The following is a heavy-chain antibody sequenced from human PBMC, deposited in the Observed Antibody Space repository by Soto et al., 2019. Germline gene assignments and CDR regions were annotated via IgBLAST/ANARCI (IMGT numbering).Heavy chain of an antibody. CDR1: GGTFSSYA. CDR3: ARDIAVPPQSYYRSCVDV. D-gene: IGHD6-19*01. V-gene: IGHV1-69*13. Sequence: SVKVSCEASGGTFSSYAISWGRQASGQGLEWMGGIIPIFGTANYAQKFQGRVTITADESTSTAYMELSSLRSEDTAVYYCARDIAVPPQSYYRSCVDVWGQGTTVTVS. J-gene: IGHJ6*02. CDR2: IIPIFGTA.